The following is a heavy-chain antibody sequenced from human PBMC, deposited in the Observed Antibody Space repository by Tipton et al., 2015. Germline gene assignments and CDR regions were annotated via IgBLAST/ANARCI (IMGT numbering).Heavy chain of an antibody. V-gene: IGHV3-23*01. CDR2: ISGSGTP. J-gene: IGHJ4*02. Sequence: SLRLSCAASGFTFSTYSMNWVRQAPGKGLDWVSTISGSGTPYYADSVKGRFTVSRDNSKNIQYLQMNSLRVEDTAVYFCAKGRAGGFDGWGQGTLVTVSS. D-gene: IGHD3-10*01. CDR3: AKGRAGGFDG. CDR1: GFTFSTYS.